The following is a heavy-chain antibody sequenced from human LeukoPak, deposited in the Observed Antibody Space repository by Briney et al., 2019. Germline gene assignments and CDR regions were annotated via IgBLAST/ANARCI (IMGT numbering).Heavy chain of an antibody. J-gene: IGHJ6*03. V-gene: IGHV3-7*01. Sequence: GGSLRLSCVASGFTFSNYWLTWVRQAPGKGLECVANIKQDGSEKSYVDSVKGRFTISRDNAKNSAYLQMNSLRVEDTAVYYCARDHVGGKYYYMDVWGKGTTVTVSS. CDR3: ARDHVGGKYYYMDV. CDR1: GFTFSNYW. D-gene: IGHD3-16*01. CDR2: IKQDGSEK.